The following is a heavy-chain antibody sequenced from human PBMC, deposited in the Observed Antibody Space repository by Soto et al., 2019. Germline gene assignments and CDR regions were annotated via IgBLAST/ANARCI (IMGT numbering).Heavy chain of an antibody. CDR1: GFRFKSFV. Sequence: QVQLVESGGGVVQPRTSLRLSCAASGFRFKSFVMHWVRQAPGKGLEWVAFTAYDGNNKDYGDSVKGRFTVARDNSQNTLHLQVDFLRPEDTALYYCARWGTTAGFDLWGQGTLVSVSS. D-gene: IGHD3-16*01. CDR3: ARWGTTAGFDL. CDR2: TAYDGNNK. V-gene: IGHV3-30*19. J-gene: IGHJ4*02.